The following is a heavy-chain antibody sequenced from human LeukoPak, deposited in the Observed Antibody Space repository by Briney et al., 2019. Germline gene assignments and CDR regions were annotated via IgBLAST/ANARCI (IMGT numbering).Heavy chain of an antibody. CDR3: ARQGGITMIVVVPDWFDP. D-gene: IGHD3-22*01. CDR2: IYYSGST. Sequence: SETLSLTCTVSGGSISSSSCYWGWIRQPPGKGLEWIGSIYYSGSTYYNPSLKSRVTISVDTSKNQFSLKLSSVTAADTSVYYCARQGGITMIVVVPDWFDPWGQGTLVTVSS. CDR1: GGSISSSSCY. V-gene: IGHV4-39*01. J-gene: IGHJ5*02.